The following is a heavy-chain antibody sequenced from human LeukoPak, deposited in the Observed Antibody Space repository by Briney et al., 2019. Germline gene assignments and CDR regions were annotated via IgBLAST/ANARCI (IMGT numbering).Heavy chain of an antibody. V-gene: IGHV4-59*08. CDR2: IYYSGNT. J-gene: IGHJ4*02. CDR3: ARHRIPAALASAFDY. Sequence: PSETLSLTCSVSGDYIGSYYWSWIRQPPGKGLEWIGAIYYSGNTNYNPSLKSRVTISVDTSKNQFSLKLSSVTAADTAVYYCARHRIPAALASAFDYWGQGTLVTVSS. CDR1: GDYIGSYY. D-gene: IGHD2-2*01.